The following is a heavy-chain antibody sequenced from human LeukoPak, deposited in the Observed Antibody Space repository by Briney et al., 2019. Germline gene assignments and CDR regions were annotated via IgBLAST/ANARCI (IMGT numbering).Heavy chain of an antibody. CDR2: ISSGSTTI. CDR3: ASFDLITMVQGVISP. D-gene: IGHD3-10*01. V-gene: IGHV3-48*02. J-gene: IGHJ5*02. CDR1: GFTFSSYS. Sequence: GGSLRLSCAASGFTFSSYSMNWVRQAPGKWLEWVSYISSGSTTINYADSVKGRFTISRDNAKNSLYLQMNSLRDEDTAVYYCASFDLITMVQGVISPWGQGTLVTVSS.